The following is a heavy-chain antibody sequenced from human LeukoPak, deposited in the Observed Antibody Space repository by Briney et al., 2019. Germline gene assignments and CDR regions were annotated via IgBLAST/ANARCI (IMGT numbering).Heavy chain of an antibody. CDR2: MNPNSGNT. D-gene: IGHD1-7*01. V-gene: IGHV1-8*01. CDR3: ARSNWNYVWYYYYGMDV. CDR1: GYTFTSYD. J-gene: IGHJ6*02. Sequence: ASVKVSCKASGYTFTSYDINWVRQATGQGLEWMGWMNPNSGNTGYAQKFQGRVTMTRNTSISTAYMELSSLRSEDTAVYYCARSNWNYVWYYYYGMDVWGQGTTVTVSS.